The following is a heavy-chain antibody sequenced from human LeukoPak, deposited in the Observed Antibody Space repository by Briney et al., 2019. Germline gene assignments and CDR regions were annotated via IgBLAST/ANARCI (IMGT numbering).Heavy chain of an antibody. CDR2: IYYSGST. V-gene: IGHV4-39*01. Sequence: SSETLSLTGAVSGGSISSSSYYWAWIRQPPGKGLEWIGTIYYSGSTYHNPSLKSRVTMSVDTSRNQFSLKLSSVDAADTAVYYCAKAGVRYFDSSGLYAFDFWGQGTTVTVSS. J-gene: IGHJ3*01. D-gene: IGHD3-22*01. CDR3: AKAGVRYFDSSGLYAFDF. CDR1: GGSISSSSYY.